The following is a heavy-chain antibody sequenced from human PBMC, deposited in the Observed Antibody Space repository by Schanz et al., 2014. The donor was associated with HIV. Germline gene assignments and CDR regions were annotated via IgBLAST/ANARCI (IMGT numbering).Heavy chain of an antibody. CDR3: ARADYYGSGSYYKNYYYGMDV. D-gene: IGHD3-10*01. CDR2: INHNENT. Sequence: QLQLQESGPRLVKPSETLSLTCNVSGAPITSYFYWSWIRQPPGKGLEWIGQINHNENTNYNPSLKSRVTISLDTSKNQFSLKVSSVTAADTAVYYCARADYYGSGSYYKNYYYGMDVWGQGTTVTVSS. J-gene: IGHJ6*02. V-gene: IGHV4-59*12. CDR1: GAPITSYFY.